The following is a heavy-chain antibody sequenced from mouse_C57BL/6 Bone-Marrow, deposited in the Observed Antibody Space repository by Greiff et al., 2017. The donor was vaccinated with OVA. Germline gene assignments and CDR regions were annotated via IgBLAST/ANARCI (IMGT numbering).Heavy chain of an antibody. CDR2: ISSGGSYT. V-gene: IGHV5-6*01. CDR3: ARQGN. CDR1: GFTFSSYG. J-gene: IGHJ2*01. Sequence: DVQLVESGGDLVKPGGSLKLSCAASGFTFSSYGMSWVRQTPDKRLEWVATISSGGSYTYYPDSVKGRFTIARDNAKNTLYLQMSSLKSEDTAMYYCARQGNWGQGTTLTVSS.